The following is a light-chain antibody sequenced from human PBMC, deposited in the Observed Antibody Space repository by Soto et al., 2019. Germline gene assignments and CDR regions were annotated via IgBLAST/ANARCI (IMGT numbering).Light chain of an antibody. V-gene: IGKV3-15*01. CDR3: QQYTNWPRT. CDR2: GAS. CDR1: QSVGSN. Sequence: EIVMAQSPATLSVSPGERATLSCRASQSVGSNLAWYQQKPGQAPRLLIHGASTRATGIPARFSGSGSGTEFILTISSLQSEDFAVYYCQQYTNWPRTFGQGTKVDI. J-gene: IGKJ1*01.